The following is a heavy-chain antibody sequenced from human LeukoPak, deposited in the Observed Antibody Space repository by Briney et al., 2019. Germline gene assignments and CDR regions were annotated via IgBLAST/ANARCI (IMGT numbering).Heavy chain of an antibody. CDR2: INHSGNT. CDR1: GGSFSRYS. Sequence: SETLSLTCAVYGGSFSRYSWNWIRQPPGKGLEWIGEINHSGNTNYNPSLKSRVTISVDTSKNQFSLKVNSVIAADTAVYYCARGDVDPYVFDIWGQGTMVTVSS. J-gene: IGHJ3*02. CDR3: ARGDVDPYVFDI. V-gene: IGHV4-34*01.